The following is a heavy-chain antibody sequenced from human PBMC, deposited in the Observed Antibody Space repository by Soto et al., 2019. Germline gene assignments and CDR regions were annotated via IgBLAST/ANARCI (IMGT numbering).Heavy chain of an antibody. CDR2: IIPILGIA. J-gene: IGHJ4*02. CDR1: GGTFSSYT. Sequence: QVQLVQSGAEVKKPGPSVKVSCKASGGTFSSYTISWVRQAPGQGLEWMGRIIPILGIANYAQKFQGRVTITADKSTSTAYMELSSLRSEDTAVYYCARATISGYGYYFDYWGQGTLVTVSS. V-gene: IGHV1-69*02. D-gene: IGHD5-12*01. CDR3: ARATISGYGYYFDY.